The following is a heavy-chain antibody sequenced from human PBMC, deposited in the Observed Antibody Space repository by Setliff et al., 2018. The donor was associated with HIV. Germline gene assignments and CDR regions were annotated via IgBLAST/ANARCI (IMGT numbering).Heavy chain of an antibody. D-gene: IGHD2-15*01. CDR2: ISGSAGST. Sequence: PGGSLRLSCAASGFTFSSYAMSWVRQAPGKGLDWVSAISGSAGSTYYADSVKGRFTISRDNSKNSLYLQMNNLRAEDTAVYYCGRAPPYCSGGSCADYWGQGTLVTVSS. CDR1: GFTFSSYA. CDR3: GRAPPYCSGGSCADY. V-gene: IGHV3-23*01. J-gene: IGHJ4*02.